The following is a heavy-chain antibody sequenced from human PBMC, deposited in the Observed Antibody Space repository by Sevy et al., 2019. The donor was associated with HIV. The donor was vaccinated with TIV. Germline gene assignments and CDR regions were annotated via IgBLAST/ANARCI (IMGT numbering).Heavy chain of an antibody. J-gene: IGHJ4*02. CDR3: GRDGGGGVGATGGGDY. CDR2: INPNSGGT. V-gene: IGHV1-2*02. Sequence: ASVKVSCKASGYTFTGYYMHWVRQAPGQGLEWMGWINPNSGGTNYAQKFQGRVTMTRDTSISTAYMELSRLRSDDTAVYYWGRDGGGGVGATGGGDYWGQGTLVTVSS. D-gene: IGHD1-26*01. CDR1: GYTFTGYY.